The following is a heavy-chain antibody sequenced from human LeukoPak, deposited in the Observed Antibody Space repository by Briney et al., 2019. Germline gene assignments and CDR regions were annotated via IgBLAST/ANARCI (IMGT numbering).Heavy chain of an antibody. CDR1: GFTFSSYG. CDR3: AKSSGWYVPYYYYYYMDV. Sequence: GGSLRLSCAASGFTFSSYGMHWVRQAPGKGLEWVAVISYDGSNKYYADSVKGRFTISRDNSKNTLYLQMNSLRAEDTAVYYCAKSSGWYVPYYYYYYMDVWGKGTTVTVSS. CDR2: ISYDGSNK. J-gene: IGHJ6*03. V-gene: IGHV3-30*18. D-gene: IGHD6-19*01.